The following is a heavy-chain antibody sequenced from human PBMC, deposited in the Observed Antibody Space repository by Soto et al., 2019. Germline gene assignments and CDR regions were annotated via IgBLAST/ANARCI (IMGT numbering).Heavy chain of an antibody. J-gene: IGHJ4*02. D-gene: IGHD6-19*01. CDR1: GYTFTSCG. CDR2: ISAYNGNT. CDR3: ARVHRVAVAAQPRPFDY. Sequence: GASVKVSCKASGYTFTSCGISWVRQAPGQGLEWMGWISAYNGNTNYAQKLQGRVTMTTDTSTSTAYMELRSLRSDDTAVYYCARVHRVAVAAQPRPFDYWGQGTLVT. V-gene: IGHV1-18*04.